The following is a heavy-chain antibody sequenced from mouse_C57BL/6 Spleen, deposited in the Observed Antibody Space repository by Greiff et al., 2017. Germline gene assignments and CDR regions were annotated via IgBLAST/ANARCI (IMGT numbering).Heavy chain of an antibody. Sequence: QVQLQQSGPELVKPGASVKISCKASGYTFTDYYINWVKQRPGQGLAWIGWIYPGSGNTKYNEKFKGKATLTVDPSSSTAYMQLSSLTSEDSAVYFCARDSSGYVWYFDVWGTGTTVTVSS. V-gene: IGHV1-84*01. CDR2: IYPGSGNT. CDR3: ARDSSGYVWYFDV. J-gene: IGHJ1*03. CDR1: GYTFTDYY. D-gene: IGHD3-2*02.